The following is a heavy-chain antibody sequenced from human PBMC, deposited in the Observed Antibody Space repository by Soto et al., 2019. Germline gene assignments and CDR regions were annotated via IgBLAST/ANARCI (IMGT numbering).Heavy chain of an antibody. CDR3: ARDRSNSPDFSDS. V-gene: IGHV4-30-4*01. CDR2: IYYTGST. D-gene: IGHD1-1*01. J-gene: IGHJ4*02. Sequence: TLSLTCSVSGGSINSDEYYWSWIRQPPGEGLEWIGHIYYTGSTSYNPSLKGRLTISVDTSKNQFSLKLSSVSAADTAVYYCARDRSNSPDFSDSWGQGTLVTVSS. CDR1: GGSINSDEYY.